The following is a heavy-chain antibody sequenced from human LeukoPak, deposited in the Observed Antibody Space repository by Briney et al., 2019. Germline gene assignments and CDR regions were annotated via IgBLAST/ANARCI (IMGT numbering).Heavy chain of an antibody. CDR3: ARGGPVAVAGLDY. D-gene: IGHD6-19*01. V-gene: IGHV1-18*01. Sequence: GASLKVSCKASGYTFTNYGIGWVRQAPGQGLEWVGWISAYNGNTNYAQNLQDRVTMTTDTSTSAAYMELRSLISDDTAVYYCARGGPVAVAGLDYWGQGTLVTVSS. CDR2: ISAYNGNT. CDR1: GYTFTNYG. J-gene: IGHJ4*02.